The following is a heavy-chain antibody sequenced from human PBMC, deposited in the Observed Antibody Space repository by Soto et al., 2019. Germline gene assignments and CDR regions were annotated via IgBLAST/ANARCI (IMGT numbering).Heavy chain of an antibody. CDR3: ARGYGAPIGWVDP. Sequence: QVQLVQSGAEVKKPGASVKVSCKASGYTFTSYAMHWVRQAPGQRLEWMGWINDGNGNTKYSQKFQGRVTITRDTSASTTYMELSSLRSEGTAVYYCARGYGAPIGWVDPWGQGTLVTVSS. V-gene: IGHV1-3*01. CDR2: INDGNGNT. CDR1: GYTFTSYA. D-gene: IGHD1-20*01. J-gene: IGHJ5*02.